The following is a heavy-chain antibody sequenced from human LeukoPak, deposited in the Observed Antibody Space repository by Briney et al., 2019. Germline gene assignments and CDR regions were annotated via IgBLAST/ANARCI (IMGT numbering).Heavy chain of an antibody. V-gene: IGHV3-21*01. Sequence: GGSLRLSCAASGFTFSSYSMNWVRQAPGKGLEWVSSISSSSSYIYYADSVKGRFTISRDNAKNSLYLQMNSLRAEDTAVYYCARAGPNLYFDYWGQGTLVTVSS. CDR2: ISSSSSYI. J-gene: IGHJ4*02. CDR1: GFTFSSYS. CDR3: ARAGPNLYFDY.